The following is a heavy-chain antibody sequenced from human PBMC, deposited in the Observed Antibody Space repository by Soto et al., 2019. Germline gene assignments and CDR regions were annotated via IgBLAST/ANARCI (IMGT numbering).Heavy chain of an antibody. CDR2: FDPEDGET. CDR1: GYTLTELS. V-gene: IGHV1-24*01. CDR3: ATELGYCSSTSCYDAFDI. J-gene: IGHJ3*02. D-gene: IGHD2-2*01. Sequence: GASGKVSCKVSGYTLTELSMHWVRQAPGKGLEWMGGFDPEDGETIYAQKFQGRVTMTEDTSTDTAYMELSSLRSEDTAVYYCATELGYCSSTSCYDAFDIWGQGTMVTVSS.